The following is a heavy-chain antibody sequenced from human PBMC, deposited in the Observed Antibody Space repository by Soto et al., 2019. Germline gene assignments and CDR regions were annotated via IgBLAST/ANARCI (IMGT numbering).Heavy chain of an antibody. CDR3: AKDLYGDYFTNWFDP. J-gene: IGHJ5*02. D-gene: IGHD4-17*01. CDR1: GFTFSSYA. CDR2: ISGSGGST. V-gene: IGHV3-23*01. Sequence: GGSLRLSCAASGFTFSSYAMSWVRQAPGKGLEWVSAISGSGGSTYYADSVKGRFTISRDNSKNTLYLQMNSLRAEDTAVYYCAKDLYGDYFTNWFDPWGQGTLVTVSS.